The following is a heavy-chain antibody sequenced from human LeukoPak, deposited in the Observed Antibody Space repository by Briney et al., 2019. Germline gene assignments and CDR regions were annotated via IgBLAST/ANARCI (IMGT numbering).Heavy chain of an antibody. D-gene: IGHD3-10*01. V-gene: IGHV1-24*01. Sequence: GASVTVSFKVSGYTLTELSMHWVRQAPGKGLEWMGGFDPEDGETLYAQNFQGRVTMTEDTSTDTAYMELSSLRSDDTAMYYCATDQRGAGLGFRYGSGSFNGLDVWGQGTTVTVSS. CDR1: GYTLTELS. J-gene: IGHJ6*02. CDR3: ATDQRGAGLGFRYGSGSFNGLDV. CDR2: FDPEDGET.